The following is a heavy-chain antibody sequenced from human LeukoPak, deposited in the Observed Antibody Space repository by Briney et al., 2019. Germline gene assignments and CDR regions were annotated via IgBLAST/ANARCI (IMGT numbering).Heavy chain of an antibody. J-gene: IGHJ4*02. CDR2: IYSGGST. CDR3: AKDKEASIAVAGYDY. D-gene: IGHD6-19*01. Sequence: GGSLRLSCAASGFTVSSNYMSWVRQAPGKGLEWVSVIYSGGSTYYADSVKGRFTISRHNSKNTLYLQMNSLRAEDTAVYYCAKDKEASIAVAGYDYWGQGTLVTVSS. CDR1: GFTVSSNY. V-gene: IGHV3-53*01.